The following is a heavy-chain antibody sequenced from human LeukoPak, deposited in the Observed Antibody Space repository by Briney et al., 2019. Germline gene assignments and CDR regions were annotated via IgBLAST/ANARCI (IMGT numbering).Heavy chain of an antibody. D-gene: IGHD3-10*01. J-gene: IGHJ4*02. CDR2: TYYRSKWYN. CDR3: ASFNTRGLKIDY. CDR1: GDSVSSNGAA. Sequence: SQTLSLTCAVSGDSVSSNGAAWNWIRQSPSRGLEWLGRTYYRSKWYNDYAVSVKSRITINPDTSKNQFSLQLNSVTPEDTAVYYCASFNTRGLKIDYWGQGTLVTVSS. V-gene: IGHV6-1*01.